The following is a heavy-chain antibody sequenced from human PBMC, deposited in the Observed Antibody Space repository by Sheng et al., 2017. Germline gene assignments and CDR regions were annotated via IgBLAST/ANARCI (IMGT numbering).Heavy chain of an antibody. J-gene: IGHJ4*02. CDR3: AREGVWGDTAMVTRWVDY. Sequence: QVQLVQSGAEVKKPGSSVKVSCKASGGTFSSYAISWVRQAPGQGLEWMGGIIPIFGTANYAQKFQGRVTITADESTSTAYMELSSLRSEDTAVYYCAREGVWGDTAMVTRWVDYWGQGTLVTVSS. CDR1: GGTFSSYA. D-gene: IGHD5-18*01. CDR2: IIPIFGTA. V-gene: IGHV1-69*01.